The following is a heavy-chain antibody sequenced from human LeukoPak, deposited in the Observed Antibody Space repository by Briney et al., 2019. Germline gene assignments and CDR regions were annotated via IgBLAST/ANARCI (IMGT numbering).Heavy chain of an antibody. V-gene: IGHV3-7*01. CDR2: IKEDGSEK. J-gene: IGHJ4*02. CDR1: GFTFSNYW. D-gene: IGHD4-17*01. CDR3: ARVPADYGDFIDY. Sequence: PGGSLRLSCAASGFTFSNYWMSWVRQAPGKGLEWVANIKEDGSEKYYVESVKGRFTISRDNAKTSLYLQMNSLRAEDTAVYYCARVPADYGDFIDYWGQGTLVTVSS.